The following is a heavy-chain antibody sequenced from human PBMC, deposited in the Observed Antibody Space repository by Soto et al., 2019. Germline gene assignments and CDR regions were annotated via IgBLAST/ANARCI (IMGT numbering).Heavy chain of an antibody. Sequence: QVQLVQSGAEVKKPGSSVKVSCKASGGTFSSYAISWVRQAPGQGLEWMGGIIPIFGTANYAQKFQGRVTIPAHESTSTAYMELSRLSTEDTAVYYCASVSPGIAVADYWGQGTLVTVSS. CDR3: ASVSPGIAVADY. D-gene: IGHD6-19*01. V-gene: IGHV1-69*12. CDR1: GGTFSSYA. CDR2: IIPIFGTA. J-gene: IGHJ4*02.